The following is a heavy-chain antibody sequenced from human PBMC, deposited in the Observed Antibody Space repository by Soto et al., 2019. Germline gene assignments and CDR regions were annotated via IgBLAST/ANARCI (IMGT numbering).Heavy chain of an antibody. J-gene: IGHJ4*02. Sequence: GGSLRLSCAASGFIFSDYEINWVRQAPGKGLEWVSYISGSGLTIYYADSVKGRFTISRDNANRSLFLQMNSLRAEDTAVYYCARAVSYSYNPFFDYWGRGALVTVSS. D-gene: IGHD5-18*01. CDR2: ISGSGLTI. V-gene: IGHV3-48*03. CDR1: GFIFSDYE. CDR3: ARAVSYSYNPFFDY.